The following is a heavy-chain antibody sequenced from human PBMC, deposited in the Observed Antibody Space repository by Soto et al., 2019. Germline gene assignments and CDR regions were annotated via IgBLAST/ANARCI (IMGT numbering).Heavy chain of an antibody. CDR2: ISYDGSNK. D-gene: IGHD2-2*01. CDR3: ARDQSDVVVPAAIRYYYYYYGMEV. V-gene: IGHV3-30-3*01. Sequence: GGSLRLSCAASGFTFSSYAMHWVRQAPGKGLEWVAVISYDGSNKYYADSVKGRFTISRDNSKNTLYLQMNSLRAEDTAVYYCARDQSDVVVPAAIRYYYYYYGMEVWGQGTTVTVSS. CDR1: GFTFSSYA. J-gene: IGHJ6*02.